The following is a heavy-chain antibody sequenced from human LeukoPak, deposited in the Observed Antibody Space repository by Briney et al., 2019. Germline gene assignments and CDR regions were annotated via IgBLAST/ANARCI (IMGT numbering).Heavy chain of an antibody. V-gene: IGHV4-38-2*02. CDR2: IYHSGGT. CDR3: ARAVGTSRNFFDY. D-gene: IGHD4-23*01. CDR1: GYSISSGFY. Sequence: SETLSLTCTVSGYSISSGFYWGWIRQPPGKGLECIGSIYHSGGTYYNPSLKSRVTISVDTSKNQFSLNLSSVTAADTAMYYCARAVGTSRNFFDYWGQGTLVTVSS. J-gene: IGHJ4*02.